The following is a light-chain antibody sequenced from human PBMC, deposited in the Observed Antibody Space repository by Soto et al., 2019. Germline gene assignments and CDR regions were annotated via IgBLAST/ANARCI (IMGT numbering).Light chain of an antibody. CDR2: NAD. J-gene: IGKJ1*01. V-gene: IGKV1-5*01. CDR1: QDINRW. CDR3: QQYHTYWWT. Sequence: DIQMTQSPSTLSASVGDRVTITCRASQDINRWLAWYQQKPGKAPKILIYNADTLESGVPSRFSGSGYGTEFILTISSLQPDDFATYYCQQYHTYWWTFGQGTKVDIK.